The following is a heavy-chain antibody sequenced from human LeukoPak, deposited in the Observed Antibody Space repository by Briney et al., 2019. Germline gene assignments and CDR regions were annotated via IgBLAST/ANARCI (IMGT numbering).Heavy chain of an antibody. CDR2: ISSSSSTI. D-gene: IGHD1-26*01. CDR3: ARGGSYYFGDY. CDR1: GFTFRNYA. J-gene: IGHJ4*02. Sequence: GGPLRLSCAASGFTFRNYAMSWVRQAPGKGLEWVSYISSSSSTIYYADSVKGRFTISRDNAKNSLYLQMNSLRAEDTAVYYCARGGSYYFGDYWGQGTLVTVSS. V-gene: IGHV3-48*01.